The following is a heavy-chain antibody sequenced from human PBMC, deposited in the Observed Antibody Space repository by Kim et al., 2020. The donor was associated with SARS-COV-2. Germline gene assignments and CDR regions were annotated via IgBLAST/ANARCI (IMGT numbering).Heavy chain of an antibody. CDR3: ACSIAAAGPMEYFQH. D-gene: IGHD6-13*01. J-gene: IGHJ1*01. V-gene: IGHV4-31*02. Sequence: PSLKSRVTISVDTSKNQFSLKLSSVTAADTAVYYCACSIAAAGPMEYFQHWGQGTLVTVSS.